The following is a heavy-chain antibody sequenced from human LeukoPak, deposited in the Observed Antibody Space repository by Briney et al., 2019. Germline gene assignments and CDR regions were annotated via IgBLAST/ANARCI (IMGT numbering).Heavy chain of an antibody. CDR2: INPSGGSP. V-gene: IGHV1-46*03. Sequence: ASVKVSCXASGYTFTSYYMHWVRQAPGQGLEWMGVINPSGGSPTYAQKFQGRVAVTRDTSTRTVYMELSSLRSEDTAVYYCARGTYYDFWSGYWGSSTIDYWGQGTLVTVSS. D-gene: IGHD3-3*01. J-gene: IGHJ4*02. CDR3: ARGTYYDFWSGYWGSSTIDY. CDR1: GYTFTSYY.